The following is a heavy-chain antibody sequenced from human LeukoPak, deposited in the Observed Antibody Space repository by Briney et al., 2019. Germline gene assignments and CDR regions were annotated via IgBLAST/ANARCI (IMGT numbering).Heavy chain of an antibody. D-gene: IGHD3-10*01. V-gene: IGHV3-30-3*01. CDR3: ARFDEGFDY. Sequence: PGRSLRLSRAASVFTLSSYAMHWVRQAPAKGLEWVAVISYDGSNKYYADSVKGRFTISRDNSKNTLYLQMNSLRAEDTAVYYCARFDEGFDYWGQGTLVTVSS. J-gene: IGHJ4*02. CDR1: VFTLSSYA. CDR2: ISYDGSNK.